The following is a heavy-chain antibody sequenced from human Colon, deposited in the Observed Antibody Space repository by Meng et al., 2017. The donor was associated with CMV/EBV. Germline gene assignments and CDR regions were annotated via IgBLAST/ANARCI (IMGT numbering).Heavy chain of an antibody. D-gene: IGHD2-15*01. CDR2: IYYSGTT. V-gene: IGHV4-59*01. CDR3: ARENCGGGSCYDS. CDR1: GGSISSYY. Sequence: ESLRLSCTVSGGSISSYYWSWIRQPPGKGLEWIGFIYYSGTTTYNPSLKSRVTMSVDTSKNQFSLKLSSVTAADTAVYYCARENCGGGSCYDSWGQGTLVTVSS. J-gene: IGHJ5*01.